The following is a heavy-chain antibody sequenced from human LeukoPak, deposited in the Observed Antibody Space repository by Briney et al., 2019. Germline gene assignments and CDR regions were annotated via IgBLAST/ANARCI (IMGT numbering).Heavy chain of an antibody. CDR3: SRWIDGYVSIVDY. Sequence: PGRSLRLSCAASGFTFSSYAMHWVRQAPGKGLEWVADLWYDGSKKYYGDSVKGRFTISRDNSKKTVHLQMNSLRVEDTAVYYCSRWIDGYVSIVDYWGQGTLVTVSS. CDR2: LWYDGSKK. J-gene: IGHJ4*02. CDR1: GFTFSSYA. D-gene: IGHD5-24*01. V-gene: IGHV3-33*01.